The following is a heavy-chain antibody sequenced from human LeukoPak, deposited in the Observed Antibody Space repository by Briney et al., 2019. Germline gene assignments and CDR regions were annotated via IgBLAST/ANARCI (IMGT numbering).Heavy chain of an antibody. J-gene: IGHJ5*02. Sequence: SETLSLTCTVSGGSISSSYWSWIRQPPGKGLEWIGYIYYSGSTNYNPSLKSRVTISVDTSKNQFSLELSSVTAADTAVYYCARSGTQLWSINWFDPWGQGTQVTVSS. CDR2: IYYSGST. CDR1: GGSISSSY. D-gene: IGHD5-18*01. CDR3: ARSGTQLWSINWFDP. V-gene: IGHV4-59*01.